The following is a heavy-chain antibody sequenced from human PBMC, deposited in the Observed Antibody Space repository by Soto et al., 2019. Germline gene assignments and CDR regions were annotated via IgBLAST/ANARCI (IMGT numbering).Heavy chain of an antibody. V-gene: IGHV4-30-2*01. J-gene: IGHJ4*02. CDR1: GGSISNAAYS. Sequence: TLSLTCTVSGGSISNAAYSWSWIRQPPGKGLEWIGYIYPSGMPFYNPSLRSRVTISIDRSNDQFSLNLKSVTAADTAVYYCARERGGYGLFDSWGQGTLVTVSS. D-gene: IGHD5-18*01. CDR3: ARERGGYGLFDS. CDR2: IYPSGMP.